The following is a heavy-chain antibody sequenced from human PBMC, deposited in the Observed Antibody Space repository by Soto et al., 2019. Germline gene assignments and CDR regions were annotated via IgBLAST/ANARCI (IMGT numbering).Heavy chain of an antibody. Sequence: PSETLSLTCTVSGGSISIGTYYWSWIRQHPGKGLEWIGYIHYSGDTYYNPSLKSRVTMSVDTSKNHFSLKLSSVTAADTAVYYCARAAVAYCGGDCYSPLDYWGQGTLVTVSS. CDR3: ARAAVAYCGGDCYSPLDY. CDR1: GGSISIGTYY. D-gene: IGHD2-21*02. V-gene: IGHV4-31*03. J-gene: IGHJ4*02. CDR2: IHYSGDT.